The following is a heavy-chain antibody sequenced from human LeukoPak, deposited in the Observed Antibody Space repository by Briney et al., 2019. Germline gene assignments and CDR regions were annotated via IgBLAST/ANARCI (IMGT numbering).Heavy chain of an antibody. J-gene: IGHJ3*02. Sequence: GGSLRLSCAASGFTVSSYYMSWVRQAPGKGLEWVSVIYSGGNTNYPDSVKGRFTISRDNSKNTLYLQMNSLRAEDTAVYYCARDPDSSAYDAFDIWGQGTMVTVS. D-gene: IGHD3-22*01. CDR3: ARDPDSSAYDAFDI. CDR1: GFTVSSYY. V-gene: IGHV3-53*01. CDR2: IYSGGNT.